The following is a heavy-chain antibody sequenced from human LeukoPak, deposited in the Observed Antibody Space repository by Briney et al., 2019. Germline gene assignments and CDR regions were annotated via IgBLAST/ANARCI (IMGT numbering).Heavy chain of an antibody. J-gene: IGHJ5*02. Sequence: GGSLRLSCTPSGFTFGDYAMSWFRQAPGKGLEWGGFIRVKAYGGTTEYAASVKGKFTISRDDSKSIAYLQMNSLKTEDTAVYYCTRHVGGSGWYLTGWFDPWGQGTLVTVSS. V-gene: IGHV3-49*03. D-gene: IGHD6-19*01. CDR1: GFTFGDYA. CDR3: TRHVGGSGWYLTGWFDP. CDR2: IRVKAYGGTT.